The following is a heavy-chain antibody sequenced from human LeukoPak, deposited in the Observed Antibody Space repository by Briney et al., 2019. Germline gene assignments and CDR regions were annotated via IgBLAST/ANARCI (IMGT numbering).Heavy chain of an antibody. CDR1: GGSFSGYY. CDR2: INHSGST. Sequence: SETLSLTCAVYGGSFSGYYWSWIRQPPGKGLEWIGEINHSGSTNYNPSLKSQVTILVDTSKNQFSLKLSSVTAADTAVYYCARSSRAYYYGSGSYSDDYWGQGTLVTVSS. J-gene: IGHJ4*02. D-gene: IGHD3-10*01. V-gene: IGHV4-34*01. CDR3: ARSSRAYYYGSGSYSDDY.